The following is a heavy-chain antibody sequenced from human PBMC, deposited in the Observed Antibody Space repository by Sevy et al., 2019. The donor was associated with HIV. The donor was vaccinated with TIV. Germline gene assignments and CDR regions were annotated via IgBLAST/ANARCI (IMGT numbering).Heavy chain of an antibody. CDR1: GFTFSSYG. J-gene: IGHJ4*02. Sequence: GGSLRLSCAASGFTFSSYGMHWVRQAPGKGLEWVAVISYDGSNKYYADSVKGRFTISRDNSKNTLYLQMNSLRAEDTAVYYCAKEWTAMVLYYFDYWGQGTLVTVSS. V-gene: IGHV3-30*18. CDR3: AKEWTAMVLYYFDY. CDR2: ISYDGSNK. D-gene: IGHD5-18*01.